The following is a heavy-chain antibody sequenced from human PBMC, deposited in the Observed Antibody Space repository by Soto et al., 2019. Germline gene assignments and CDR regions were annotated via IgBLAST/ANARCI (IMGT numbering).Heavy chain of an antibody. Sequence: SETLSLTCTVSGGSISSYYWSWIRQPPGKGLEWIGYIYYSGSTNYNPSLKSRATISVDTSKNQFSLKLSSVTAADTAVYYCARDPTVTSSLSWFDPWGQGTLVTVSS. D-gene: IGHD4-17*01. CDR3: ARDPTVTSSLSWFDP. CDR1: GGSISSYY. J-gene: IGHJ5*02. CDR2: IYYSGST. V-gene: IGHV4-59*01.